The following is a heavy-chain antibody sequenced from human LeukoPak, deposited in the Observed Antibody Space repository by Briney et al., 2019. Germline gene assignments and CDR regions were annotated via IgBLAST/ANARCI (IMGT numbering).Heavy chain of an antibody. CDR1: GGSISSYY. J-gene: IGHJ5*02. CDR2: INHSGST. V-gene: IGHV4-34*01. Sequence: SETLSLTCTVSGGSISSYYWSWIRQPPGKGLEWMGEINHSGSTNYNPSLKSRVTISVDTSKNQFSLKLSSVTAADTAVYYCARGLGCSSTSCYTPWFDPWGQGTLVTVSS. D-gene: IGHD2-2*02. CDR3: ARGLGCSSTSCYTPWFDP.